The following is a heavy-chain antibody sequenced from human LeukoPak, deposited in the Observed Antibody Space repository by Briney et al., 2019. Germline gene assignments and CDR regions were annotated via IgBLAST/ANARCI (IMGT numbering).Heavy chain of an antibody. V-gene: IGHV1-2*02. CDR1: GYTFTGYY. D-gene: IGHD2-2*02. CDR3: ARGTPYCSTASCYNY. CDR2: INPNSGGT. Sequence: AASVKVSCKASGYTFTGYYMHWVRQAPGQGLEWMGWINPNSGGTNYAQKFQGRVTMTRDTSISTAYMELSGLKSDDTAVYYCARGTPYCSTASCYNYWGQGTLVTVSS. J-gene: IGHJ4*02.